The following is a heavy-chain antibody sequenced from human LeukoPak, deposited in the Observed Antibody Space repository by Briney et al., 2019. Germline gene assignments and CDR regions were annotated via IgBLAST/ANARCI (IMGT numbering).Heavy chain of an antibody. V-gene: IGHV1-18*01. J-gene: IGHJ4*02. CDR3: ARDHLDRWSGCYVY. Sequence: ASVKVSCKASGYTFTRYGISWVRQAPGQGLEWMGWISAYNGNTNYAQKLQGRVTMTTDTSTSTAYMELRSLRSDDTAVYYCARDHLDRWSGCYVYWGQGTLVTVSS. CDR1: GYTFTRYG. D-gene: IGHD6-19*01. CDR2: ISAYNGNT.